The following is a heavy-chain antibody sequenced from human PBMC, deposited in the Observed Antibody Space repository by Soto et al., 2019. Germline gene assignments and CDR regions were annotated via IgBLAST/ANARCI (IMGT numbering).Heavy chain of an antibody. CDR3: ARDHRSIGDYSGIDV. CDR2: IHYTGST. V-gene: IGHV4-31*03. CDR1: GDSISSSGFY. J-gene: IGHJ6*02. D-gene: IGHD6-25*01. Sequence: SETLSLTCSVSGDSISSSGFYWSWIRQHPGKALEWIGYIHYTGSTSYNPSLKSRLAISLDASKNQFSLSLSSVTSADTAVYYCARDHRSIGDYSGIDVWGQGTTVTV.